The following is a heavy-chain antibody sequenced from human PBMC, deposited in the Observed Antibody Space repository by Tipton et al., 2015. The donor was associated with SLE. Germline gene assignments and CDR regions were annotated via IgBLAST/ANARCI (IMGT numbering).Heavy chain of an antibody. CDR3: ARNGIAAAGWFDY. V-gene: IGHV4-39*07. Sequence: TLSLTCTVSGGSISSSSYYWGWIRQPPGKGLEGIGSIYYSGSTYYNPSLKSRVTISVDTSKSQFSLKLSSVTAADTAVYYCARNGIAAAGWFDYWGQVTLVTVSS. J-gene: IGHJ4*02. D-gene: IGHD6-13*01. CDR2: IYYSGST. CDR1: GGSISSSSYY.